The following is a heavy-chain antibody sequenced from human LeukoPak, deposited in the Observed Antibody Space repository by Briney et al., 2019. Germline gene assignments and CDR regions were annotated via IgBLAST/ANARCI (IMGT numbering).Heavy chain of an antibody. CDR1: GYSFTSYW. V-gene: IGHV5-51*01. CDR3: ARGSIVLMVYASPFDY. D-gene: IGHD2-8*01. J-gene: IGHJ4*02. Sequence: RGESLKISCKGSGYSFTSYWIGWVRPMPGKGLEWMGIIYPGDSDTRYSPSFQGQVTISADKSISTAYLQWSSLKASDTAMYYCARGSIVLMVYASPFDYWGQGTLVTVSS. CDR2: IYPGDSDT.